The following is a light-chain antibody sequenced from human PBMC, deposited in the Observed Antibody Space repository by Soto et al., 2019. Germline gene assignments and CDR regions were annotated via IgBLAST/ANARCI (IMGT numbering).Light chain of an antibody. CDR3: QQHGSSPST. CDR1: QSFSSTY. CDR2: GAS. J-gene: IGKJ2*01. V-gene: IGKV3-20*01. Sequence: EIVLTQSPGTLSLSPGERATLSCRASQSFSSTYLAWYQQKPGQAPRLLIYGASRRATGIPDRFSGSGSGTDFTLTISRLEPEDIAVYYCQQHGSSPSTFGQGTKLEIK.